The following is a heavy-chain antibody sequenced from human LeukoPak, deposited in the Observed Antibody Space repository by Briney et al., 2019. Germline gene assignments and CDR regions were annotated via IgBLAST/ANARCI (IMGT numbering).Heavy chain of an antibody. J-gene: IGHJ4*01. V-gene: IGHV1-24*01. Sequence: GASVKVSCKVSGYSLTDFSINWVRQAPGKGFEWMGGFAPEDGERIYAQKFQGRVTMTEDTSADTAYMELSSLKSEDTAVYSCTAGVAVSRWYYFDYWGQGTLVTVSS. CDR2: FAPEDGER. CDR3: TAGVAVSRWYYFDY. D-gene: IGHD6-13*01. CDR1: GYSLTDFS.